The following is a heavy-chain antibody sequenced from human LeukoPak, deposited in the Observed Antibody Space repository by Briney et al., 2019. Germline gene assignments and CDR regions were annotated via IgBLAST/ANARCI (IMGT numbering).Heavy chain of an antibody. Sequence: AASVKVSCKASGYTFTSYGVSWVRQAPGQGFEWMGWISGYNGNTNYAQNLQGRVAMTTDTSTTTAYMELWSLRSDDTAVYYCARDRAWQRVGGDFDYWGQGTLVTVAS. D-gene: IGHD6-25*01. V-gene: IGHV1-18*01. CDR3: ARDRAWQRVGGDFDY. J-gene: IGHJ4*02. CDR1: GYTFTSYG. CDR2: ISGYNGNT.